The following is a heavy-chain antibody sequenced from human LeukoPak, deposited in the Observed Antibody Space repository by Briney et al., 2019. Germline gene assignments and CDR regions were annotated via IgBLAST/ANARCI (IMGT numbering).Heavy chain of an antibody. J-gene: IGHJ4*02. D-gene: IGHD3-9*01. V-gene: IGHV1-18*01. CDR2: ISAYNGNT. Sequence: ASVKVSCKASGYTFTSYGISWVRQAPGQGLEWMGWISAYNGNTNYAQKLQGRVTMTTDTSTSTAYMELRSLRSDDTAVYYCARDTTRGGYFDWLLVSYYFDYWGQGTLVTVSS. CDR1: GYTFTSYG. CDR3: ARDTTRGGYFDWLLVSYYFDY.